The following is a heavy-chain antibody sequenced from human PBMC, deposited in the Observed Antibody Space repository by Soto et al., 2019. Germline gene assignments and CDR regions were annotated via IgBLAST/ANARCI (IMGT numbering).Heavy chain of an antibody. D-gene: IGHD6-6*01. V-gene: IGHV4-39*01. CDR2: IYYSGST. J-gene: IGHJ6*02. CDR3: ARRSSCSSTGCEYYYYYARDV. CDR1: GGSISRSSYY. Sequence: SEKLSIRCTVSGGSISRSSYYWGWIRQPPGKGLEWIGSIYYSGSTYYNPSLESRVTISVDTSKNQFSLKLGSVTAADTAVYYCARRSSCSSTGCEYYYYYARDVGCQWTT.